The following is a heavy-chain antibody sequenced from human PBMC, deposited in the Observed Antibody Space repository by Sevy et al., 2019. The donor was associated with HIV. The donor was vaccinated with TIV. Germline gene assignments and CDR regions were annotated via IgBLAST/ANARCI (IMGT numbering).Heavy chain of an antibody. CDR2: MNPNSGNT. V-gene: IGHV1-8*03. Sequence: GASVKVSCKASGYTFTSYDINWVRQATGQGLEWMGWMNPNSGNTGYAQKFQGRVTITRNTSINTAYMELSSLISEDTAVYYCARAYSSSWYSYYYMDVWGKGTTVTVSS. CDR1: GYTFTSYD. J-gene: IGHJ6*03. CDR3: ARAYSSSWYSYYYMDV. D-gene: IGHD6-13*01.